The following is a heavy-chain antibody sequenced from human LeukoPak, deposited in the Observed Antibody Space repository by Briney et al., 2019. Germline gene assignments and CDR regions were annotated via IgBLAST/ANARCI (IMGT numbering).Heavy chain of an antibody. CDR3: ARSYGSGSYGFYMDV. CDR2: IYTSGST. J-gene: IGHJ6*03. V-gene: IGHV4-61*02. Sequence: PSETLSLTCTVSGGSISSGSYYWSWIRQPAGKGLEWIGRIYTSGSTNYNPSLKSRVTISVDTSKNQFSLKLSSVTAADTAVYYCARSYGSGSYGFYMDVWGKGTTVTISS. D-gene: IGHD3-10*01. CDR1: GGSISSGSYY.